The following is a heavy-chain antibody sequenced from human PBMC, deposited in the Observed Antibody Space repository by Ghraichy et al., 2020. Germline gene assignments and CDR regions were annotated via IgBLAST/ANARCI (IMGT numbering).Heavy chain of an antibody. CDR3: ARSGDQYSSSFSS. CDR2: IIPILGIA. Sequence: SVKVSCKASGGTFSSYTISWVRQAPGQGLEWMGRIIPILGIANYAQKFQGRVTITADKSTSTAYMELSSLRSEDTAVYYCARSGDQYSSSFSSWGQGTLVTVSS. D-gene: IGHD6-13*01. V-gene: IGHV1-69*02. J-gene: IGHJ5*02. CDR1: GGTFSSYT.